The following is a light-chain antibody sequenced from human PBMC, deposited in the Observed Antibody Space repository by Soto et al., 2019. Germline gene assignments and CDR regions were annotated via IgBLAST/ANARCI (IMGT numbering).Light chain of an antibody. CDR2: DAS. CDR3: QQYGSSPIT. Sequence: EIILTQSPATLSLSPLEIGTLSCVASQSVSSSYVAWYQHRPGLAPRLLIHDASSRATGIPDRFSGTKSGTDFTLTIRRLEPEDAAVYYCQQYGSSPITFGQGTRLEI. V-gene: IGKV3D-20*01. CDR1: QSVSSSY. J-gene: IGKJ5*01.